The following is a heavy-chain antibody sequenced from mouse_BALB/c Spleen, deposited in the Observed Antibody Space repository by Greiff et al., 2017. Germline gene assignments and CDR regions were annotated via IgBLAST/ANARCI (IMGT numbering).Heavy chain of an antibody. V-gene: IGHV2-6-7*01. D-gene: IGHD1-1*01. CDR2: IWGDGST. CDR3: ARDQDYGSSYGFAY. Sequence: VQLQESGPGLVAPSQSLSISCTASGFSLTGYGVNWVRQPPGKGLEWLGMIWGDGSTDYNSALKSRQSIINDNSKNQVFLKMNSLQTNDTARYYCARDQDYGSSYGFAYWGQGTLVTVSA. CDR1: GFSLTGYG. J-gene: IGHJ3*01.